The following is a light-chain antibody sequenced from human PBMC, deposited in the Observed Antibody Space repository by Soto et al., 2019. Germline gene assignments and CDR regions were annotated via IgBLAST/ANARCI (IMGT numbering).Light chain of an antibody. Sequence: DIQMTQSPSSLSASVGDRVTITCRASQSISTYVNWYQQKAGKAPKILIYAASSLRSGVPSRFSGSGSGTEFTLTISSLQPEDFATYYCQQSYSSRWTFGQGTKVDI. J-gene: IGKJ1*01. CDR2: AAS. CDR3: QQSYSSRWT. CDR1: QSISTY. V-gene: IGKV1-39*01.